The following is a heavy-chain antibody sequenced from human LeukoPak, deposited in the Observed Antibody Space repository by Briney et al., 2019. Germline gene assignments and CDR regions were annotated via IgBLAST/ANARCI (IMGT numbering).Heavy chain of an antibody. V-gene: IGHV3-11*05. CDR2: ISSSSSYT. J-gene: IGHJ4*02. D-gene: IGHD6-19*01. CDR3: ARGGAGKGSDY. Sequence: GGSLRLSCAASGVTFSDYYMSWIRQAPGKGLEWVPYISSSSSYTNYADSVKGRFTISRDNAKNSLYLQMNSLRAEDTAVYYCARGGAGKGSDYWGQGTLVTVSS. CDR1: GVTFSDYY.